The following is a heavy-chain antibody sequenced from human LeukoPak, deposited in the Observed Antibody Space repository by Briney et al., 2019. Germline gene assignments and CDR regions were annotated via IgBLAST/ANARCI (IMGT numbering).Heavy chain of an antibody. J-gene: IGHJ4*02. CDR1: GFTFSSYA. CDR2: ISGSGGST. Sequence: PGGSLRLSCAASGFTFSSYAMSWVRQAPGKGLEWVSAISGSGGSTYYADSVKGRFTISRDNSKNTLYLQMNSLRAEDTAVYYCAKELVEDYDFWSGYDDYWGQGTLVTVSS. V-gene: IGHV3-23*01. D-gene: IGHD3-3*01. CDR3: AKELVEDYDFWSGYDDY.